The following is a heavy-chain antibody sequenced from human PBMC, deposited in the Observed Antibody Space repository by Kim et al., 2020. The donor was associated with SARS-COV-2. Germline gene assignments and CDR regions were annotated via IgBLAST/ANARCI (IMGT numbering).Heavy chain of an antibody. CDR2: VSNSGNT. CDR3: ARVHWGSGWFDP. J-gene: IGHJ5*02. D-gene: IGHD7-27*01. V-gene: IGHV4-31*03. CDR1: GGSISSGGYY. Sequence: SETLSLTCSVSGGSISSGGYYWSWVRQRPGKGLEWIGYVSNSGNTFSNPALKSRLSISTDTSQNRFSMKLTSVTAADTALYFCARVHWGSGWFDPWGQG.